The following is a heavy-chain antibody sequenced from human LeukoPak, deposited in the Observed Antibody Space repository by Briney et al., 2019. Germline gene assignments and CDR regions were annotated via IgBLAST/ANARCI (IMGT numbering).Heavy chain of an antibody. D-gene: IGHD3-9*01. CDR2: IYYSGST. J-gene: IGHJ5*02. CDR3: ARSHYYDILTGYYRDWFDP. V-gene: IGHV4-59*01. Sequence: SETLSLTCTVSGGSISSYYWSWIRQPPGKVLEWIGYIYYSGSTNYNPSLKSRVTISVDTSKNQFSLKLSSVTAADTAVYYCARSHYYDILTGYYRDWFDPWGQGTLVTVSS. CDR1: GGSISSYY.